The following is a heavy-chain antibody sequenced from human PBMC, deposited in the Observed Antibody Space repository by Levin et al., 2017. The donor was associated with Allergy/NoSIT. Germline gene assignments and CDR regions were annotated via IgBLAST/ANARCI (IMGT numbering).Heavy chain of an antibody. D-gene: IGHD3-3*01. CDR3: ARGHRYDFWSGYYHFDY. Sequence: ASVKVSCKASGGTFSSYAISWVRQAPGQGLEWMGGIIPIFGTANYAQKFQGRVTITADESTSTAYMELSSLRSEDTAVYYCARGHRYDFWSGYYHFDYWGQGTLVTVSS. CDR2: IIPIFGTA. CDR1: GGTFSSYA. J-gene: IGHJ4*02. V-gene: IGHV1-69*13.